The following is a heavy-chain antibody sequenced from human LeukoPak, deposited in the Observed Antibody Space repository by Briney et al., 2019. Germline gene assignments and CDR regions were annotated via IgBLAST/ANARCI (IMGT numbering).Heavy chain of an antibody. D-gene: IGHD1-1*01. CDR3: TRGSPTVSAGYN. J-gene: IGHJ4*02. CDR1: GFTVNRDY. Sequence: GESLRLSCAASGFTVNRDYMSWVRQSPGKGLEWVSVVYTDGGTFYADSVKGRFTISRDDSKNTVFLQMNSLRAEDTAIYFCTRGSPTVSAGYNWGRGTVVTVSS. CDR2: VYTDGGT. V-gene: IGHV3-53*01.